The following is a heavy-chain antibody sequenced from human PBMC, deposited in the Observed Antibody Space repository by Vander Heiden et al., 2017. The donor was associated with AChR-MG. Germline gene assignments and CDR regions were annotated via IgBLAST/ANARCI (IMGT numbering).Heavy chain of an antibody. Sequence: EVQLLESGGGLVQPGGSLRLPCAASGFTFNTYAMTWVRQAPGKGLEWVSTISGSGDFIYYADSVKGRFTISRDNSKNTATFYCAKARQGCTSTYNCYRRFDSWGQGTLVTVSS. V-gene: IGHV3-23*01. CDR2: ISGSGDFI. CDR3: YRRFDS. CDR1: GFTFNTYA. J-gene: IGHJ4*02. D-gene: IGHD2-2*01.